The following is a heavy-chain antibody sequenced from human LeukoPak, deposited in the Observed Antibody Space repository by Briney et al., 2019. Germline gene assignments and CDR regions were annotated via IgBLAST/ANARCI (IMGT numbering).Heavy chain of an antibody. CDR3: ARVSGGKVPGYATSGYHHNWFDP. Sequence: GASVKVSCKASGYTFTSSGISWVRQAPGQGLEWMGWISAYNGNTNYAQKLQGRVTLTTDTSPSTAYMELRSLRSDDTGVYYCARVSGGKVPGYATSGYHHNWFDPWGQGTLVTVSS. CDR1: GYTFTSSG. D-gene: IGHD3-22*01. CDR2: ISAYNGNT. V-gene: IGHV1-18*01. J-gene: IGHJ5*02.